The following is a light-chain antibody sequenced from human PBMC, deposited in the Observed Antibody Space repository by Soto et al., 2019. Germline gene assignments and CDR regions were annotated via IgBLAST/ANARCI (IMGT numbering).Light chain of an antibody. CDR3: TSYTSSTTWV. V-gene: IGLV2-14*01. CDR2: EVS. J-gene: IGLJ3*02. Sequence: QSALTQPRSVSGSPGQSVTISCSGTASDVGTYNYVSWYQHHPGKAPKLMIYEVSNRPSGVSNRFSASKSGNTASLTISGLQAEDEADYYCTSYTSSTTWVFGGGTKLTVL. CDR1: ASDVGTYNY.